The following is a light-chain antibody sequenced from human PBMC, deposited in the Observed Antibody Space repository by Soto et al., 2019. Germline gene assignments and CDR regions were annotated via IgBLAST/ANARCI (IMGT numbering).Light chain of an antibody. J-gene: IGKJ2*01. Sequence: IVMTQSPATLSVSPGERVTLSCRASETVRTNLAWFQQKPGQTPRLLIFGASTRATGIPTRFTGSGSETEFTLTIGSLQSEDLAVYYCQQYYNWPPYTFGQGIKLEIK. CDR3: QQYYNWPPYT. CDR1: ETVRTN. V-gene: IGKV3-15*01. CDR2: GAS.